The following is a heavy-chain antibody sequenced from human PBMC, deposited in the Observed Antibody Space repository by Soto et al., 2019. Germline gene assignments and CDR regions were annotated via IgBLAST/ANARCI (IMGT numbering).Heavy chain of an antibody. CDR3: AARVYAPGAFDI. D-gene: IGHD2-2*01. Sequence: QVHLQESGPGLVKPSGTLSLTCAVSSGSISSSNWWSWVRQPPERGMEWIGEIDHSGSTNYNPSLKSRVTISVDKAKNQFSVKLSSVTAADTAVYYCAARVYAPGAFDIWGQGTMVTVSS. V-gene: IGHV4-4*02. CDR1: SGSISSSNW. CDR2: IDHSGST. J-gene: IGHJ3*02.